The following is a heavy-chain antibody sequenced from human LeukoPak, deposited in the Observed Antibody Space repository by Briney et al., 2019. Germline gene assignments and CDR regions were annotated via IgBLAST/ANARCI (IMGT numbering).Heavy chain of an antibody. V-gene: IGHV4-34*01. CDR1: GGSFSGYY. CDR3: ARGQGRITIFGVVIKPGCYFDY. J-gene: IGHJ4*02. CDR2: INHSGST. D-gene: IGHD3-3*01. Sequence: SETLSLTCAVYGGSFSGYYWSWIRQPPGKGLEWIGEINHSGSTNYNPSLKSRVTISVNTSKNQFSLKLSSVTAADTAVYYCARGQGRITIFGVVIKPGCYFDYWGQGTLVTVSS.